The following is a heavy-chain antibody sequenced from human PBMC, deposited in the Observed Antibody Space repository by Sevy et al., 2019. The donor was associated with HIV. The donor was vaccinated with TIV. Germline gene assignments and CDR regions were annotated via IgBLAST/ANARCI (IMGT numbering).Heavy chain of an antibody. CDR1: GFTFSSYA. D-gene: IGHD6-13*01. Sequence: GGSLRLSCAASGFTFSSYAMHWVRQAPGKGLEWVAVISYDGSNKYYADSVKGRFTISRDNSKNTLYLQMNSLRAEDTAVYYCARGGNFSPAYSSSWYLSAFDIWGQRTMVTVSS. V-gene: IGHV3-30-3*01. CDR2: ISYDGSNK. CDR3: ARGGNFSPAYSSSWYLSAFDI. J-gene: IGHJ3*02.